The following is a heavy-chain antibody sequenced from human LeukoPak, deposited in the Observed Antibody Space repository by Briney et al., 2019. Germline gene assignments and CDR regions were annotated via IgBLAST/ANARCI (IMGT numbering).Heavy chain of an antibody. Sequence: PGGSLRLSCAASRFTFRNYVMSWVRQAPGRGLEWLSIISGTADSKYYADSVKGRFTISRDNPRSTLYLEMKSLRAEDTAVYYCAKADATIGGAFDTWGQGTMVIVSS. D-gene: IGHD3-16*01. CDR3: AKADATIGGAFDT. V-gene: IGHV3-23*01. J-gene: IGHJ3*02. CDR2: ISGTADSK. CDR1: RFTFRNYV.